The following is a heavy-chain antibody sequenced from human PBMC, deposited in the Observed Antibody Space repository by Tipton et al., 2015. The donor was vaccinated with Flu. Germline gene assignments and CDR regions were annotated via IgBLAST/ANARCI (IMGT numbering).Heavy chain of an antibody. D-gene: IGHD3-9*01. CDR3: AKRITISRSSLYYYGMDV. CDR1: GFSFNTYA. CDR2: VNSGGTT. J-gene: IGHJ6*01. Sequence: SLRLSCAASGFSFNTYAMSWVRQAPGRGLEWVSSVNSGGTTYYSDSVKGRFIISRDNSKNTLSLQMNSLGDEDTAIYYCAKRITISRSSLYYYGMDVWGPGTTVTVSS. V-gene: IGHV3-23*05.